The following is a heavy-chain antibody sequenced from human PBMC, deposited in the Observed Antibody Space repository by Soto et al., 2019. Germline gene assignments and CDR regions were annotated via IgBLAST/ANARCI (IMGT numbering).Heavy chain of an antibody. Sequence: EVQLLESGGGLVQPGGSLRLSCAASGFTLSSYAMTWVRQAPGQGLEWVSGLSGNGGNTFYADSVKGRFTISRDKSKNTLDPQMNSLTAEDTAVYYCAKERGEAANYYYYAMDVWGQGTTGTVSS. V-gene: IGHV3-23*01. CDR1: GFTLSSYA. J-gene: IGHJ6*02. D-gene: IGHD6-13*01. CDR3: AKERGEAANYYYYAMDV. CDR2: LSGNGGNT.